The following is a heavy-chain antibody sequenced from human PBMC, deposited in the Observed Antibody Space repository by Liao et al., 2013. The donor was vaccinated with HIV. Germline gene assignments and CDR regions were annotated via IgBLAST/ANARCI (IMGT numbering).Heavy chain of an antibody. CDR2: IYHSGST. CDR3: AREGYDSSGYHYYFDY. CDR1: GDSISSGDYY. J-gene: IGHJ4*02. V-gene: IGHV4-30-4*08. D-gene: IGHD3-22*01. Sequence: QVQLRESGPGLVRPSQTLSLTCTVSGDSISSGDYYWSWVRQPLGKGLEWIGYIYHSGSTYYNPSLRNRVTISEDTSKNQFSLNLTSVTAADTAVYHCAREGYDSSGYHYYFDYWGQGTLVTVSS.